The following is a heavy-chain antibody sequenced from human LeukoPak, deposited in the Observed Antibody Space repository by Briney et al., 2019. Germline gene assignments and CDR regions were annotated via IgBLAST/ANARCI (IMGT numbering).Heavy chain of an antibody. CDR1: GFTFSDYY. D-gene: IGHD2-2*01. J-gene: IGHJ5*02. CDR2: ISSSGSTI. Sequence: GGSLRLSCAASGFTFSDYYMSWIRQAPGKGLEWVSYISSSGSTIYYADSVKGRFTISRDNAKNSLYLQMNSLRAEDTAVYYCARESRIVVVPAAIDWFDPWGQGTLVTVSP. V-gene: IGHV3-11*01. CDR3: ARESRIVVVPAAIDWFDP.